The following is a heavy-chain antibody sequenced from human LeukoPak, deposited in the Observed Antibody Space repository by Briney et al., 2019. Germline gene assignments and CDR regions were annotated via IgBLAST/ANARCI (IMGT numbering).Heavy chain of an antibody. V-gene: IGHV3-74*01. J-gene: IGHJ4*02. CDR2: INSDGRST. D-gene: IGHD4-23*01. Sequence: GGSLRLSCAGSGITFSSYWMHWVRQAPGKGLVWVSRINSDGRSTNYADSVKGRFTISRDNAKNTLYLQMNSLRAEDTAVYYCARSAYPGNTVIEDWGRGTLVTVSS. CDR3: ARSAYPGNTVIED. CDR1: GITFSSYW.